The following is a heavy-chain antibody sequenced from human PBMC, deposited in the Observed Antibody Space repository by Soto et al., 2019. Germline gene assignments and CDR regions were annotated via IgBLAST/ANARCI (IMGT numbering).Heavy chain of an antibody. D-gene: IGHD3-10*01. CDR2: IVPILGVP. V-gene: IGHV1-69*02. J-gene: IGHJ4*02. CDR1: GGTFSSYT. CDR3: ARGRYAYGSGRTIDY. Sequence: QVQLVQSGAEVKKPGSSVKVSCKASGGTFSSYTVSWVRQAPGQGLEWMGRIVPILGVPNYAQRFQGRVTSTADRGTNTAYMELSSLRSEDTAVYYCARGRYAYGSGRTIDYWGQGTMVTVSS.